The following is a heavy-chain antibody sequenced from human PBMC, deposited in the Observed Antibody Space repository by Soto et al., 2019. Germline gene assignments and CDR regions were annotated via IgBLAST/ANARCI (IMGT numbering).Heavy chain of an antibody. Sequence: SETLSLTCAVSSGSISSSNWWSWVRQPPGKGLEWIGEIYHSGSTNYNPSLKSRVTISVDKSKNQFSLKLSSVTAADTAVYYCAKTARTGYSYGYPYADYYYYMDVWGKGTTVTVSS. J-gene: IGHJ6*03. CDR3: AKTARTGYSYGYPYADYYYYMDV. CDR2: IYHSGST. V-gene: IGHV4-4*02. D-gene: IGHD5-18*01. CDR1: SGSISSSNW.